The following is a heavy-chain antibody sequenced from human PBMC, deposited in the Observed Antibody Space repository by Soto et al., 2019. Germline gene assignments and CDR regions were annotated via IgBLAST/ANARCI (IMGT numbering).Heavy chain of an antibody. CDR2: IIPIFGTA. CDR1: GGTFSSYA. CDR3: ARDDRLRRYSYGAIPYYGMYL. Sequence: QVQLVQSGAEVKKPGSSVKVSCKASGGTFSSYAISWVRQAPGQGLEWMGGIIPIFGTANYAQKFQGRVRITAAESTNTSHMELSNQRSDDTAVYCCARDDRLRRYSYGAIPYYGMYLWGQGTPV. V-gene: IGHV1-69*01. J-gene: IGHJ6*02. D-gene: IGHD5-18*01.